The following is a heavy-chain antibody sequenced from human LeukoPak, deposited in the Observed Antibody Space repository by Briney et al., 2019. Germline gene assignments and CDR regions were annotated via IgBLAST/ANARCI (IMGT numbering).Heavy chain of an antibody. V-gene: IGHV4-31*03. CDR2: IYYSGST. CDR3: ARHDNVHSGSYWLGAFDI. D-gene: IGHD1-26*01. CDR1: GGSISSGGYY. Sequence: PSETLSLTCTVSGGSISSGGYYWSWIRQHPGKGLEWIGYIYYSGSTYYNPSLKSRVTISVDTSKNQFSLKLSSVTAADTAVYYCARHDNVHSGSYWLGAFDIWGQGTMVTVSS. J-gene: IGHJ3*02.